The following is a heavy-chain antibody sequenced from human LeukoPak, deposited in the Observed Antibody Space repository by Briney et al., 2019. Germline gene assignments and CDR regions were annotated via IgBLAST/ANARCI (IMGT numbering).Heavy chain of an antibody. J-gene: IGHJ3*02. Sequence: GGSLRPSCAPSGFTFCSYSMNWVRQVPGRGREWVSYISSSSSTIYYAHSVKGRFTIARDNAKNSLYLQMNSLRAEDTAVYDCARDFESTYPDAFDIWGQGTMVTVSS. CDR1: GFTFCSYS. CDR3: ARDFESTYPDAFDI. CDR2: ISSSSSTI. D-gene: IGHD3-9*01. V-gene: IGHV3-48*01.